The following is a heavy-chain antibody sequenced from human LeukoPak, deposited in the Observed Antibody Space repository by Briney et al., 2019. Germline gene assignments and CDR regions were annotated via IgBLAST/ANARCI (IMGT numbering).Heavy chain of an antibody. CDR1: GFTFSSYA. Sequence: GGSLRLSCAASGFTFSSYAMSWVRQAPGKGLEWVSAISCSGGSTYYADSVKGRFAISRDNSKNTLYLQMNSLRAEDTAVYYCAKDGGVGYCTNGVCYVDYWGQGTLATLSS. CDR2: ISCSGGST. J-gene: IGHJ4*02. CDR3: AKDGGVGYCTNGVCYVDY. D-gene: IGHD2-8*01. V-gene: IGHV3-23*01.